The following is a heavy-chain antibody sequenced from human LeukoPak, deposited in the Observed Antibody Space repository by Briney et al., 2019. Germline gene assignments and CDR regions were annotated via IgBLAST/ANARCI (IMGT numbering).Heavy chain of an antibody. CDR2: ISGSDGST. CDR1: GFTFSSYA. J-gene: IGHJ4*02. D-gene: IGHD5-12*01. Sequence: GGSLRLSCAASGFTFSSYAMRWVRQAPGKGLEWVSGISGSDGSTYYADSVKGRFSISRDNSKNTLYLQMNSLMAEDTAVYYCTKATSGSGYDYVFDYWGQGTLVTVSS. V-gene: IGHV3-23*01. CDR3: TKATSGSGYDYVFDY.